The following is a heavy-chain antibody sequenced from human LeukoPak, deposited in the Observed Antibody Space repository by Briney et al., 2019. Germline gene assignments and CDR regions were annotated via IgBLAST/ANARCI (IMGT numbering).Heavy chain of an antibody. CDR3: ARGRIQLWSGNYYYGMDV. CDR1: GGSFSGYY. J-gene: IGHJ6*04. CDR2: INHSGST. Sequence: SETLSLTCAVYGGSFSGYYWSWIRQPPGKGREWIGEINHSGSTTYNPSLKSRVTISVDTSKNQFSLKLSSVTAADTAVYYCARGRIQLWSGNYYYGMDVWGKGTTVTVSS. V-gene: IGHV4-34*01. D-gene: IGHD5-18*01.